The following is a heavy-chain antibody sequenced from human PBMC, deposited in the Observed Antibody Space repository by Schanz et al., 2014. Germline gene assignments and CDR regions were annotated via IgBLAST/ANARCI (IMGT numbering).Heavy chain of an antibody. D-gene: IGHD4-17*01. CDR1: GFTVSDHY. CDR3: AKDPHKDYGGKPQALDI. J-gene: IGHJ3*02. V-gene: IGHV3-33*06. Sequence: QVQLVESGGGLVQPGGSLRLSCAVSGFTVSDHYMDWVRQAPGKGLEWVAVIWFDGNNKYYADSVKGRFTISRDNSKNTLYLQMNSLRAEDTALYYCAKDPHKDYGGKPQALDIWGQGTMVTVSS. CDR2: IWFDGNNK.